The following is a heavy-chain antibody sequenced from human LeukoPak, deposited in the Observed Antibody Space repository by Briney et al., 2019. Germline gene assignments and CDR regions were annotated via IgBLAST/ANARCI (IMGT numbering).Heavy chain of an antibody. Sequence: GGSLRLSCAASGFTFSSYAMSWVRQAPGKGLEWVSAISGSGGSTYYADSVRGRFTISRDNSKNTLYLQMNSLRAEDTAVYYCAKDVYCSGGSCYSGWGQGTLVTVSS. J-gene: IGHJ4*02. V-gene: IGHV3-23*01. CDR1: GFTFSSYA. CDR3: AKDVYCSGGSCYSG. CDR2: ISGSGGST. D-gene: IGHD2-15*01.